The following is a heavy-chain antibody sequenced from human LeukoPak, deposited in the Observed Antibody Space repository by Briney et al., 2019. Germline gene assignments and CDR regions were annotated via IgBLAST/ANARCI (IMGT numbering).Heavy chain of an antibody. CDR3: ARRGYGADYFDY. Sequence: SETLSLTCTVSGGSISSYYWSWIRQPPGKGLEWIGYISYSGSNYNPSLKSRVSQSVDTSKNQFSLKLSSVTAADTAVYYCARRGYGADYFDYWGQGTLVTVSS. J-gene: IGHJ4*02. D-gene: IGHD4-17*01. CDR2: ISYSGS. CDR1: GGSISSYY. V-gene: IGHV4-59*08.